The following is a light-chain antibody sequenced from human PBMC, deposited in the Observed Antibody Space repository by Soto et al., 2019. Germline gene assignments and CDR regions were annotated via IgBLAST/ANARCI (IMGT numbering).Light chain of an antibody. CDR2: DNT. V-gene: IGLV1-40*01. CDR3: QSYDKSRSVV. CDR1: NSNVGAGYD. J-gene: IGLJ3*02. Sequence: QSVLTQPPSVSGAPGQRVSISRTGSNSNVGAGYDVNWYQPFPGTAPKLLIYDNTNRPSGVPDRFSCSKSGTSASLAITGLQAEDEADYFCQSYDKSRSVVFGGGTKLAVL.